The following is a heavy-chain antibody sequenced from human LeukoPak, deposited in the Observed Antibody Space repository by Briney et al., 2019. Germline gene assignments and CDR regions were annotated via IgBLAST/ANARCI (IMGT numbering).Heavy chain of an antibody. D-gene: IGHD2-21*02. V-gene: IGHV3-48*03. CDR3: TREQDREATATVIGDS. J-gene: IGHJ4*02. CDR2: ISSGTYI. Sequence: GGSLRLSCVASGFTFSRFEMNWVRQAPGKGLEWISHISSGTYIAYADSVKGRFTISRDNAKNSLYLQMNSLRAEDTAVYYCTREQDREATATVIGDSWGQGTLVTVSS. CDR1: GFTFSRFE.